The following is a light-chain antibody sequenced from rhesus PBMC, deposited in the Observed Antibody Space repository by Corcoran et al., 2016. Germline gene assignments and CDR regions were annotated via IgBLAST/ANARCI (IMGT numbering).Light chain of an antibody. CDR1: QGISSY. J-gene: IGKJ1*01. V-gene: IGKV1-25*01. CDR2: KAS. CDR3: QQHNSDPRT. Sequence: DIQMTQSPSSLSASVGDTVTITCRASQGISSYLAWYQQKPGKAPKLLIYKASTLQSGVPSRFSGSGSGTDFTLTISSLQAEDFATYYCQQHNSDPRTFGQGTKVEIK.